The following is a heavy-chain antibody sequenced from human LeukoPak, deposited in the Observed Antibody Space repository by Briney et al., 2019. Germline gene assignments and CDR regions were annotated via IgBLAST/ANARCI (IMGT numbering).Heavy chain of an antibody. J-gene: IGHJ6*02. D-gene: IGHD2-2*01. V-gene: IGHV1-18*01. CDR3: TRDFDNPENSCPSTSCIDV. CDR1: GYNFVNFG. CDR2: ISTSSVNT. Sequence: GAAVKVSCKASGYNFVNFGISWVRQAPGQGLEWMGWISTSSVNTNYALKFQGRLTMTTDTSTSTAYMELRSLRSDDTAVYYCTRDFDNPENSCPSTSCIDVWGQGTTVTVSS.